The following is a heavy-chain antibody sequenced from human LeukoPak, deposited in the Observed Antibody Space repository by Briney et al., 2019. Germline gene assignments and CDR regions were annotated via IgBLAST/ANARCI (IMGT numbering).Heavy chain of an antibody. J-gene: IGHJ6*02. CDR3: ARENFYHYGMDV. V-gene: IGHV4-30-4*01. Sequence: PSQTLSLTCTVSGGSIRSGDYYWSWIRQPPGKGLEWCGYIYYTGNTYYNLSLKSRVTISVDTSKNQFSLKLSSVTAADTAVYYCARENFYHYGMDVWGQGTTVTVSS. CDR2: IYYTGNT. CDR1: GGSIRSGDYY.